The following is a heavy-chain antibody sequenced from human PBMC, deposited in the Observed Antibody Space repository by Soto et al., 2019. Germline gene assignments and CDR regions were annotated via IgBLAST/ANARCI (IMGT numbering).Heavy chain of an antibody. J-gene: IGHJ5*01. CDR3: DRYSLAYFDWLSDS. Sequence: GSLRLSCSASGFTFGNYAFNWFRQAPGKGLEWVGFIRSTPYGGKTEYAASVKGRFTISRDDSKNIAYLQMNSLKTEDTAVYYCDRYSLAYFDWLSDSWGQGTLVTVSS. V-gene: IGHV3-49*03. D-gene: IGHD3-9*01. CDR1: GFTFGNYA. CDR2: IRSTPYGGKT.